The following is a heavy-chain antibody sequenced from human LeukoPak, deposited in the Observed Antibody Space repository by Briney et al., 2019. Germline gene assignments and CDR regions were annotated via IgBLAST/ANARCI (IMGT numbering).Heavy chain of an antibody. CDR3: AREPGLWPYYFDY. D-gene: IGHD5-18*01. CDR1: GGSFSGYY. J-gene: IGHJ4*02. CDR2: INHSGST. V-gene: IGHV4-34*01. Sequence: PSETLSLTCAVYGGSFSGYYWSWIRQPPGKGLEWIGEINHSGSTNYNPSLKSRVTISVDTSKNQFSLKLSSVTAADTAVYYCAREPGLWPYYFDYWGQGTLVTVSS.